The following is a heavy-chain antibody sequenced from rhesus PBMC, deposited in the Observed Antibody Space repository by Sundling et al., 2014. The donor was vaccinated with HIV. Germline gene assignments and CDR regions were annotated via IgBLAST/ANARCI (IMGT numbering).Heavy chain of an antibody. CDR3: ARSTLLLDDSNFDY. Sequence: QVQLQESGPGLVKPSETLSLTCTVSGVSISSYWWSWIRQPPGKGLEWVGEVTGNSGSTYYNPSLKSRVTISKDTSKNQFSLKMNSVTAADTAVYYCARSTLLLDDSNFDYWGQGVLVTVSS. D-gene: IGHD3-16*01. CDR2: VTGNSGST. V-gene: IGHV4-80*01. CDR1: GVSISSYW. J-gene: IGHJ4*01.